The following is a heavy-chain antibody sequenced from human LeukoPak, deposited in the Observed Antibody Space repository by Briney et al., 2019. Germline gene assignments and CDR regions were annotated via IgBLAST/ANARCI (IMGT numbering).Heavy chain of an antibody. Sequence: GESLKISCKGSGYSFTSYWISWVRQMPGKGLGWMGRIDPSDSYTNYSPSFQGHVPISPDQSISTAHPQWSSLQASDPAIYHCARHVVAVAGTSWFDPWGQGTLVTVSS. J-gene: IGHJ5*02. CDR2: IDPSDSYT. D-gene: IGHD6-19*01. CDR3: ARHVVAVAGTSWFDP. V-gene: IGHV5-10-1*01. CDR1: GYSFTSYW.